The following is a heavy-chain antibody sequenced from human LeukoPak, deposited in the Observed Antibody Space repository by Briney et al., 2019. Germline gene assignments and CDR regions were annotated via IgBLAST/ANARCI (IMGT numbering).Heavy chain of an antibody. J-gene: IGHJ4*02. D-gene: IGHD6-19*01. CDR2: IFPGDSDT. Sequence: GESLKISCKASGYSFSSYWIGWVRQMPGKGLEWMGIIFPGDSDTRYSPSFLGQVTMSADKSISTAYLQWSSLKASDTAMYYCAKRWADSNGSQHYFDYWGQGTLVTVSS. CDR1: GYSFSSYW. V-gene: IGHV5-51*01. CDR3: AKRWADSNGSQHYFDY.